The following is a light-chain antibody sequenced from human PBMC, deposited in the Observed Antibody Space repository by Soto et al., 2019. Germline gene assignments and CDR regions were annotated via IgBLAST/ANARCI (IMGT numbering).Light chain of an antibody. J-gene: IGLJ1*01. CDR2: EVS. V-gene: IGLV2-8*01. Sequence: QSVLTQPPSASGSPGQSVTISCTGTSTDVGGYNFVSWYQQHPGKAPKLMIYEVSKRPSGVPDRFSASKSGNTASLTISGLQAEDEADYYCCSYAGSSASYVFGTGTKVTVL. CDR3: CSYAGSSASYV. CDR1: STDVGGYNF.